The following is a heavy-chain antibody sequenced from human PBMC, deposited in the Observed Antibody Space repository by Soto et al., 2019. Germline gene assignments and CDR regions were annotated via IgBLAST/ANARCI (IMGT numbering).Heavy chain of an antibody. D-gene: IGHD3-22*01. J-gene: IGHJ6*02. V-gene: IGHV3-11*01. Sequence: GGSLRLSCAASGFTFSDYYMSWIRQAPGKGLEWVSYISSSGSTIYYADSVKGRFTISRDNAKNSLYLQMNSLRAEDTALYYCARDPLLVVVISGMDVWGQGTTVTVSS. CDR1: GFTFSDYY. CDR3: ARDPLLVVVISGMDV. CDR2: ISSSGSTI.